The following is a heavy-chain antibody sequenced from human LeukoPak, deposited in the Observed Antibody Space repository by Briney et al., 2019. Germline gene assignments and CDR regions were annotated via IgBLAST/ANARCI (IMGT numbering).Heavy chain of an antibody. CDR3: TVPPTFSGSYFDY. CDR1: GGTFSSYA. Sequence: SVKVSCKASGGTFSSYAISWVRQAPGQGLEWMGGIIPIFGTANYAQKFQGRVTITADESTSTAYMELSSLRSEDTAVYYCTVPPTFSGSYFDYWGQGTLVTVSS. D-gene: IGHD1-26*01. V-gene: IGHV1-69*01. J-gene: IGHJ4*02. CDR2: IIPIFGTA.